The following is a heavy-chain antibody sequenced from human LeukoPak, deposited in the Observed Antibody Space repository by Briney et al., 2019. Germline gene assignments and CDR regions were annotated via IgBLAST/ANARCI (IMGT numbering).Heavy chain of an antibody. D-gene: IGHD3-22*01. CDR1: GFTFSSYS. V-gene: IGHV3-23*01. CDR2: ISGSGSST. CDR3: AKVRAGNYFYYSRDY. J-gene: IGHJ4*02. Sequence: PGGTLRLSCAASGFTFSSYSMSWVRQAPGKGLEWISAISGSGSSTYDTGSVKGRFTISADNSKNTLYLQMNSLRAEDTAVYYCAKVRAGNYFYYSRDYWGLGTLVTV.